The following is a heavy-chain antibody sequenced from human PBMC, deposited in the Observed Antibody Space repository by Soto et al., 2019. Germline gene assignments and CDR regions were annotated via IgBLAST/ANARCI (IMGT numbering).Heavy chain of an antibody. Sequence: QPGGSLRLSCAASGFTFSSYGMHWVRQAPGKGLEWVAVISYDGSNKYYADSVKGRFTISRDNSKNTLYLQMNSLRAEDTAVYYCAKDPQRKHYYDSSGYYSFDYWGQGTLVTVSS. CDR2: ISYDGSNK. CDR3: AKDPQRKHYYDSSGYYSFDY. D-gene: IGHD3-22*01. CDR1: GFTFSSYG. V-gene: IGHV3-30*18. J-gene: IGHJ4*02.